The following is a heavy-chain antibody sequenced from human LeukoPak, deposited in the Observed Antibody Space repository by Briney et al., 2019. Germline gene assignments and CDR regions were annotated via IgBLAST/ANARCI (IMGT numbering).Heavy chain of an antibody. D-gene: IGHD2-2*01. CDR3: ARQTIDCSSTSCYPNWFDP. Sequence: PSETLSLTCALSGYSLSSGYYWGWIRQPPGKGLGWIGSIYLSGSTYYNPSLKSRVTISVDTSKNQFSLKLSSVTAADTAVYYCARQTIDCSSTSCYPNWFDPWGQGTLVTVSS. CDR2: IYLSGST. V-gene: IGHV4-38-2*01. J-gene: IGHJ5*02. CDR1: GYSLSSGYY.